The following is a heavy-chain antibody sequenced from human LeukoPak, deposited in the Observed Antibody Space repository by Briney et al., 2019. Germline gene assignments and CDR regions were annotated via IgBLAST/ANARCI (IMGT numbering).Heavy chain of an antibody. CDR1: GFTFSSYT. CDR3: AKDWGQRGVGASLGH. Sequence: GGSLRLSCAASGFTFSSYTMNWVRQAPGKGLEWVSSISRNSNYIYYADSVKGRFTISRDNAKNTVDLQINSLRDEDTAVYYCAKDWGQRGVGASLGHWGQGTLVIVSS. V-gene: IGHV3-21*01. D-gene: IGHD1-26*01. CDR2: ISRNSNYI. J-gene: IGHJ4*02.